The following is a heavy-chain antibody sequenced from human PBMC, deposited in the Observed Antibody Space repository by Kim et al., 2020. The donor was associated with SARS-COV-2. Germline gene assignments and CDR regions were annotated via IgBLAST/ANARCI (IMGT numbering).Heavy chain of an antibody. D-gene: IGHD6-19*01. CDR3: ARQQLDGGGAAVAGGFDF. CDR1: GFIFSTYA. CDR2: ISPDTYYT. Sequence: GGSLRLSCAASGFIFSTYAMTWVRQTPGKGLEWLSSISPDTYYTYYADSVKGRFTISRDNSKNTLYLQMNSLGAEDTAVYFCARQQLDGGGAAVAGGFDFWGQGILVTVSS. V-gene: IGHV3-23*01. J-gene: IGHJ4*02.